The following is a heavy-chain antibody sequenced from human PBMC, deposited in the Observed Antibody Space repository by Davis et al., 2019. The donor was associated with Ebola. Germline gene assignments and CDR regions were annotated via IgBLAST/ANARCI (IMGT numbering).Heavy chain of an antibody. D-gene: IGHD4-17*01. Sequence: GESLKISCAPSGFTFTNYWMHWVRQSPGKGLVWVSRINSDGSTTTYADSVKGRFTISRDNAKNTLYLQMSSLRAEDTAVYYCARGPTTVTTTLDVWGKGTTVTVSS. CDR1: GFTFTNYW. V-gene: IGHV3-74*01. J-gene: IGHJ6*04. CDR3: ARGPTTVTTTLDV. CDR2: INSDGSTT.